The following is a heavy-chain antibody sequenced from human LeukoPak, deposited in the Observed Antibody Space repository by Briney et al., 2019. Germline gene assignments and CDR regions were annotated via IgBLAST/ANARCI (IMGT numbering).Heavy chain of an antibody. V-gene: IGHV4-39*07. CDR3: ARARPYYYGSGSYFLDY. Sequence: SETLSLTCTVSGGSISSSSYYWGWIRQPPGKGLEWIGSIYYSGSTYYTPSLKSRVTISLDTSKNQLSLKLSSVTAADTAVYYCARARPYYYGSGSYFLDYWGQGTLVTVSS. CDR2: IYYSGST. D-gene: IGHD3-10*01. CDR1: GGSISSSSYY. J-gene: IGHJ4*02.